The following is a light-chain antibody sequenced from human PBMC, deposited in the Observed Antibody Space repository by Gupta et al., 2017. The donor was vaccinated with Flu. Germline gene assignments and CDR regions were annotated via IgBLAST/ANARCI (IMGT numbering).Light chain of an antibody. CDR3: ARYLDSDTWV. Sequence: QTEVTQASSFSVSPGGTVTLTCALTSGSVSSSHYPSWYQQTPGQTPRTRVHSTDRFSGSISGTKAALTITGAQQEDDCLYYCARYLDSDTWVFGGGTKLTVL. V-gene: IGLV8-61*01. CDR1: SGSVSSSHY. J-gene: IGLJ3*02.